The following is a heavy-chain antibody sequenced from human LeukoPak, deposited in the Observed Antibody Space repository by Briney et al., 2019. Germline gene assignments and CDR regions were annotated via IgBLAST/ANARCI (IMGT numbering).Heavy chain of an antibody. CDR3: ARDGPIDTAMVTGAYYYYYGMDV. D-gene: IGHD5-18*01. CDR1: GFTFSSYA. CDR2: IWYDGSNK. Sequence: PGGSLRLSCAASGFTFSSYAMSWVRQAPGKGLEWVAVIWYDGSNKYYADSVKGRFTISRDNSKNTLYLQMNSLRAEDTAVYYCARDGPIDTAMVTGAYYYYYGMDVWGQGTTVTVSS. V-gene: IGHV3-33*08. J-gene: IGHJ6*02.